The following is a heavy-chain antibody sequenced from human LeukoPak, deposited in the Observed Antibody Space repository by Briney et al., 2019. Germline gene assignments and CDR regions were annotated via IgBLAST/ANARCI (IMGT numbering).Heavy chain of an antibody. CDR3: ARDLLELRL. Sequence: GWSLRLSCAASGFTFCSYAMPWVRQAPGKGLEWVAVISYDGSNKYYADSVKGRFTISRDNSKTTLYLQMNILRAEDAAVYYCARDLLELRLWGQGTLVTVSS. CDR2: ISYDGSNK. J-gene: IGHJ4*02. D-gene: IGHD1-7*01. CDR1: GFTFCSYA. V-gene: IGHV3-30-3*01.